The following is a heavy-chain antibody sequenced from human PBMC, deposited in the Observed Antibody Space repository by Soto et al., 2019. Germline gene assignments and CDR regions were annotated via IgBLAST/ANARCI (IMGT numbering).Heavy chain of an antibody. CDR2: IYWDGDK. J-gene: IGHJ4*02. D-gene: IGHD3-10*01. CDR3: AHSPYDSGSRHFDY. V-gene: IGHV2-5*02. Sequence: QITLKESGPTLVKPTQTLTLTCSFSGFSLSTSRVGVGWIRQPPGKALEWLALIYWDGDKRYSPSLKSRLTTXKXTXXNQVVLTVTDLGPVDTATYYCAHSPYDSGSRHFDYWGQGTLVTVSS. CDR1: GFSLSTSRVG.